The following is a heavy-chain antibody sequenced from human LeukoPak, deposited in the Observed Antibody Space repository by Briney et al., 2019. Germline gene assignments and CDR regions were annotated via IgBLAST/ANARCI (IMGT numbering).Heavy chain of an antibody. J-gene: IGHJ3*02. CDR1: GFTFSSYA. CDR3: AKGVRITMIRGAFDI. Sequence: GGSLRLSCAASGFTFSSYAMHRVRQAPGKGLEWVAVISYDGSNKYYADSVKGRFTISRDNSKNTLYLQMNSLRPEDTALYYCAKGVRITMIRGAFDIWGQGTMVTVSS. D-gene: IGHD3-10*01. V-gene: IGHV3-30*04. CDR2: ISYDGSNK.